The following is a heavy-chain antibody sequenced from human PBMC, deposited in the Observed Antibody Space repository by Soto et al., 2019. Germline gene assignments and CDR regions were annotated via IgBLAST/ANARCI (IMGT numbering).Heavy chain of an antibody. CDR3: ARDSQLYYYDSSGYPGD. CDR2: INPSGGST. V-gene: IGHV1-46*01. Sequence: AAVKVSCKASGYTFTSYCMHWVRQAPGQGLEWMGIINPSGGSTSYAQKFQGRVTMTRDTSTSTVYMELSSLRSEDTAVYYCARDSQLYYYDSSGYPGDWGQGTLVTVSS. CDR1: GYTFTSYC. J-gene: IGHJ4*02. D-gene: IGHD3-22*01.